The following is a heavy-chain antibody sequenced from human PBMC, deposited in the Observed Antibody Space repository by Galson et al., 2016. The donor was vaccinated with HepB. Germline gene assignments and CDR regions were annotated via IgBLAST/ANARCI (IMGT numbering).Heavy chain of an antibody. J-gene: IGHJ4*02. CDR3: AHRGPYTEDY. Sequence: PALVKPTQTLTLTCTFSGFSLTTRGEGVGWIRQPPGKALEWLAVIYWDDDKNYSPSLKSRLTITKDTSKNQVVLTMTNMDPVDTATYYCAHRGPYTEDYWGQGTLVTVSS. CDR1: GFSLTTRGEG. V-gene: IGHV2-5*02. CDR2: IYWDDDK. D-gene: IGHD4-11*01.